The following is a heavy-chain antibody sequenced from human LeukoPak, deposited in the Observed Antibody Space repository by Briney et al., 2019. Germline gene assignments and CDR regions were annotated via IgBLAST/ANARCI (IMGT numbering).Heavy chain of an antibody. J-gene: IGHJ4*02. CDR1: GFTFINYW. CDR3: ARWGYTNGWYYFEN. V-gene: IGHV3-7*01. CDR2: IKQDGSET. D-gene: IGHD6-19*01. Sequence: PGGSLRLSCAASGFTFINYWMGWVRQAPGKGLEWVANIKQDGSETYYVDSVKGRFTISRDNAKSSLFLQMNSLRAEDTAVYYCARWGYTNGWYYFENWGQATLVTVSS.